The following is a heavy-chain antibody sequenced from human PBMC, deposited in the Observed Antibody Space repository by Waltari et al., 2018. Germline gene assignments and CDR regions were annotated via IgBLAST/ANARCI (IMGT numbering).Heavy chain of an antibody. D-gene: IGHD2-15*01. CDR3: ARNRGSCLPRGY. CDR1: GGSFSGYY. CDR2: INHSGST. J-gene: IGHJ4*02. V-gene: IGHV4-34*01. Sequence: QVQLQQWGAGLLKPSETLSLTCAVYGGSFSGYYWSWIRQPPGKGLEWIGEINHSGSTNDNPSLKSRVTISVDTSKNQFSLKLSSVTAADTAVYYCARNRGSCLPRGYWGQGTLVTVSS.